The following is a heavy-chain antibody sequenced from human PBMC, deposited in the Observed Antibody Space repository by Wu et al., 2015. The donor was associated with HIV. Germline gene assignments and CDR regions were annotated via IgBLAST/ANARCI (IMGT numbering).Heavy chain of an antibody. CDR2: IIPIFGTG. J-gene: IGHJ4*03. CDR1: GGTFSSYA. D-gene: IGHD3-22*01. CDR3: ARGRRGYYDSXGYYGG. Sequence: QVQLVQSGAEVKKPGSSVKVSCKASGGTFSSYAISWVRQAPGQGLEWMGRIIPIFGTGKLRTEVPGQSHDYRGRIHEHSLHGAEQPEILRTTAVYYCARGRRGYYDSXGYYGGWGQGNGWSPSP. V-gene: IGHV1-69*13.